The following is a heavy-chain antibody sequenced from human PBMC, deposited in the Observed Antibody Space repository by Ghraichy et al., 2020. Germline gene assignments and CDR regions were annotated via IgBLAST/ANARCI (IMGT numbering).Heavy chain of an antibody. D-gene: IGHD2/OR15-2a*01. J-gene: IGHJ4*02. CDR3: AKASWAAQFYYYFDY. V-gene: IGHV3-23*01. Sequence: GGSLRLSCAASGFTFSSYAMSWVRQAPGKGLEWVSAISGSGGSTYYADSVKGRFTISRDNSKNTLYLQMNSLRAEDTAVYYCAKASWAAQFYYYFDYWGQGTLVTVSS. CDR1: GFTFSSYA. CDR2: ISGSGGST.